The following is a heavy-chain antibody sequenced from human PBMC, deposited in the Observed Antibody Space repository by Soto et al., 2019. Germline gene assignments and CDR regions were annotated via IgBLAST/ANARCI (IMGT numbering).Heavy chain of an antibody. V-gene: IGHV4-39*01. CDR1: GGSISSRDYY. J-gene: IGHJ4*02. CDR3: ARHSSSGWYYYFDS. Sequence: SETLSLTCTISGGSISSRDYYWGCLRQSPGKGLEWIGSIYYSGSTYYNPSLKSRVTISVDTSKNQSSLNLTSVTAADTAVYFCARHSSSGWYYYFDSWGQGTLVTVSS. CDR2: IYYSGST. D-gene: IGHD6-19*01.